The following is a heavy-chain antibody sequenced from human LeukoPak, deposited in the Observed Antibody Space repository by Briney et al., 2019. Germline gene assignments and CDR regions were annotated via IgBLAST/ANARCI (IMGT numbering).Heavy chain of an antibody. CDR2: IRSKAYGGTT. D-gene: IGHD3-10*01. J-gene: IGHJ5*02. CDR3: TRVGELLWFGELLPNWFDP. CDR1: GFTFGDYA. V-gene: IGHV3-49*04. Sequence: GGSLRLSCTASGFTFGDYAMSWVRQAPGKGLEWVGFIRSKAYGGTTEYAVSVKGRFTISRDDSKSIAYLQMNSLKTEDTAVYYCTRVGELLWFGELLPNWFDPWGQGTLVTVSS.